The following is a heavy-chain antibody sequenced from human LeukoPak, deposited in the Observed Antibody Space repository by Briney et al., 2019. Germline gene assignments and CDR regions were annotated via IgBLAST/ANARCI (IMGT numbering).Heavy chain of an antibody. CDR1: GFTFSSYA. V-gene: IGHV3-30*04. D-gene: IGHD2-15*01. Sequence: GRSLRLSCAASGFTFSSYAMHWVRQAPGKGLEWVAVISYDGSNKYYADSVKGRFTISRDNSKNTLYLQMNSLRAEDTAVYYCARDLLGVSYGMDVWGQGTTVTVSS. CDR2: ISYDGSNK. J-gene: IGHJ6*02. CDR3: ARDLLGVSYGMDV.